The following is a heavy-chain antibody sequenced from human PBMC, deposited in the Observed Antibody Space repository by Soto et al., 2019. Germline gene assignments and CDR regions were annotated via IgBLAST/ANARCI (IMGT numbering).Heavy chain of an antibody. CDR3: ARGGGAAADNGPSLD. Sequence: PGGSLRLSCAASGFTFSSYGMHWVRQAPGKGLEWVAVISYDGSNKYYADSVKGRFTISRDNSKNTLYLQMNSLRAEDTAVYYCARGGGAAADNGPSLDWGQGTLVTVSS. CDR1: GFTFSSYG. CDR2: ISYDGSNK. V-gene: IGHV3-30*03. D-gene: IGHD6-13*01. J-gene: IGHJ4*02.